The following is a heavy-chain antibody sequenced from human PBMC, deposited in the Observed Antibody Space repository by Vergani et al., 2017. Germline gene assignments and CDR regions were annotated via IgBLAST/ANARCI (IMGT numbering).Heavy chain of an antibody. CDR2: IYYSGST. J-gene: IGHJ6*03. CDR3: ARHKEQLVPGNYYYYYYMDV. Sequence: QLQLQESDPGLVKPSETLSLTCTVSGGSIRSTFYYWGWIRQPPGKGLEWIGTIYYSGSTYYNPSFKSRVTMSVDTSKNQFSLKLNSVTAADTAVYYCARHKEQLVPGNYYYYYYMDVWGKGTTVTVSS. CDR1: GGSIRSTFYY. V-gene: IGHV4-39*01. D-gene: IGHD6-13*01.